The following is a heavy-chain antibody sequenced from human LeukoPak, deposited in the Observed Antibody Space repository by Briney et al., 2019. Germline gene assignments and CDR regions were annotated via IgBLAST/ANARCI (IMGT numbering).Heavy chain of an antibody. V-gene: IGHV3-7*01. J-gene: IGHJ4*02. CDR1: GFTFSSYW. Sequence: GGSLRLSCAASGFTFSSYWMSWVRQAPEKGLEWVANINQGGSEKYYVDSVRGRFTISRDNAKNSLYLQMNSLRADDTAVYYCARDVTALDSWGQGTQVTVSS. CDR2: INQGGSEK. D-gene: IGHD2-2*01. CDR3: ARDVTALDS.